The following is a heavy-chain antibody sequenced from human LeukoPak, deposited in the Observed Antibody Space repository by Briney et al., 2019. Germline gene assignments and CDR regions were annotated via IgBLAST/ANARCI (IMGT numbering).Heavy chain of an antibody. CDR2: INHSGST. V-gene: IGHV4-34*01. J-gene: IGHJ4*02. Sequence: PSETLSLTCTVSGGSISSYYWSWIRQPPGKGLEWIGEINHSGSTNYNPSLKSRVTISVDTSKNQFSLKLSSVTAADTAVYYCARHLRLGELSLFGTFDYWGQGTLVTVSS. CDR3: ARHLRLGELSLFGTFDY. D-gene: IGHD3-16*02. CDR1: GGSISSYY.